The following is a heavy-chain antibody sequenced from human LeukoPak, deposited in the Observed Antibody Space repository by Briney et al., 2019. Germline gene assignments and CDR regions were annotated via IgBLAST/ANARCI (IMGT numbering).Heavy chain of an antibody. J-gene: IGHJ4*02. V-gene: IGHV3-23*01. D-gene: IGHD6-13*01. CDR1: GFTFSSYA. CDR3: AKGPLRGQQLVWALDY. CDR2: ISGSGGST. Sequence: GGSLRLSCAASGFTFSSYAMSWVRQAPGEGLGWVSAISGSGGSTYYADSVKGRFTISRDNSKNTLYLQMNSLRAEDTAVYYCAKGPLRGQQLVWALDYWGQGTLVTVSS.